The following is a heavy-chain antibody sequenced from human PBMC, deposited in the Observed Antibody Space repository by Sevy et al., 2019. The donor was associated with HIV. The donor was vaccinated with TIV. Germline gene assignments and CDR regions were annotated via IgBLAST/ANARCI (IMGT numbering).Heavy chain of an antibody. Sequence: GGSLRLSCAASGFTFSSYWMSWVRQAPGKGLEWVANIKQDGSEKYYVDSVKGRFTISRDNAKNSLYLQMNSLRAEYTAVYYCARDGYNSQFDYWGQGTLVTVSS. CDR3: ARDGYNSQFDY. CDR1: GFTFSSYW. V-gene: IGHV3-7*03. CDR2: IKQDGSEK. D-gene: IGHD5-12*01. J-gene: IGHJ4*02.